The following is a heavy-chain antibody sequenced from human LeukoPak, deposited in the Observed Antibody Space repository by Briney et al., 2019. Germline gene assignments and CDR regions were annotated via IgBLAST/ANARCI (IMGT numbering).Heavy chain of an antibody. V-gene: IGHV1-8*01. J-gene: IGHJ6*02. CDR3: AKSSGWSYYYGMDV. CDR1: GYTFTSYD. CDR2: MNPNSGNT. D-gene: IGHD6-19*01. Sequence: VASVKVSCKASGYTFTSYDINWVRQATGQGLERMGWMNPNSGNTGYAQKFQGRVTMTRNTSISTAYMELSSLRSEDTAVYYCAKSSGWSYYYGMDVWGQGTTVTVSS.